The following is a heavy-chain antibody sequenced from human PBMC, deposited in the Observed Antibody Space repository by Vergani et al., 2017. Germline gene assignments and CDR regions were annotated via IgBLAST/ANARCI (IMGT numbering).Heavy chain of an antibody. CDR1: NVSVSNTFYY. Sequence: QVQLQESGPGLVKPSETLSLTCTVSNVSVSNTFYYLGWIRQTPGKGLEWIGSIYRTGRTHFNPSLKSRVTISVDTTNNHFSLRLNSLTAADTAVYYCARRSGIVYDIFSGTQYFFDCWGQGTLVTVSS. J-gene: IGHJ4*02. CDR2: IYRTGRT. CDR3: ARRSGIVYDIFSGTQYFFDC. V-gene: IGHV4-39*07. D-gene: IGHD3-9*01.